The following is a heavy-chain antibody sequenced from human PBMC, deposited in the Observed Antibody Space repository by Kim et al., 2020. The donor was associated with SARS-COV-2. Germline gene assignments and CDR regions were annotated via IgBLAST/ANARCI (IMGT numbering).Heavy chain of an antibody. J-gene: IGHJ4*02. V-gene: IGHV3-30*02. CDR3: AKDRGYFDPRSPFDY. D-gene: IGHD3-9*01. Sequence: DSVKGRFTISRDNSKNTLYLQMTSLRAEATAVYCCAKDRGYFDPRSPFDYWGEGALVTVSS.